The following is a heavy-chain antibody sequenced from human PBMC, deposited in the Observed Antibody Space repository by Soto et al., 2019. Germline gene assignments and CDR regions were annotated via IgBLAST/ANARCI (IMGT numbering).Heavy chain of an antibody. Sequence: SETLSLTCTVSGGSISSYYWSWIRQPPEKGLEWIGYIYYSGSTNYNPSLKSRVTMSVDTSKKQFSLMLSSVTAADTAVYYCARDKITGLFDYWGQGTLVTVSS. D-gene: IGHD2-8*02. CDR3: ARDKITGLFDY. CDR2: IYYSGST. J-gene: IGHJ4*02. V-gene: IGHV4-59*12. CDR1: GGSISSYY.